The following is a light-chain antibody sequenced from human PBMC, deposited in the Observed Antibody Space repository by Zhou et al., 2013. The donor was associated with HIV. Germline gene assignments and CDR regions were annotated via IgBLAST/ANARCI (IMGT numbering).Light chain of an antibody. CDR2: ATS. Sequence: DIEMAQSPSSLSASVRDRIAITCRASQDIANSLAWYQQKPGKAPKLLLYATSRLESGVPSRFSGSGSGTEYTLTVSSLQPEDFATYYCQQYYSIPWTFGQGTKVEIK. CDR3: QQYYSIPWT. CDR1: QDIANS. V-gene: IGKV1-NL1*01. J-gene: IGKJ1*01.